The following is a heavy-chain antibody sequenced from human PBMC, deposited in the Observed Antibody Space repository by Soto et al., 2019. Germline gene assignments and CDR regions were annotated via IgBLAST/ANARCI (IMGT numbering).Heavy chain of an antibody. D-gene: IGHD6-13*01. V-gene: IGHV3-21*01. CDR3: ARDAYGSSWYSDY. CDR2: ISSSSNYI. CDR1: GFTFSSYS. J-gene: IGHJ4*02. Sequence: PGGSLRLSCAASGFTFSSYSMNWVRQAPGKGLEWVSSISSSSNYIYYADSVKGRFTISRDNAKNSLYLQMNSLRAEDTAVHYCARDAYGSSWYSDYWGQGTLVTVSS.